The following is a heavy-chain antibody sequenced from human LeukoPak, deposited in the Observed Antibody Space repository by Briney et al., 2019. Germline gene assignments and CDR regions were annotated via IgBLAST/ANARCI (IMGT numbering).Heavy chain of an antibody. V-gene: IGHV3-30-3*01. Sequence: GGSLRLSCAASGFRFSNYAMHCVRQAPGKGLEWVAVISFDGSKEDYADSVKGRFTISRDNSKNTLYVQLNSLSVEDTAVYYCARDSAYYYDSSGFSYCDYWGPGTLVTVSS. CDR2: ISFDGSKE. CDR3: ARDSAYYYDSSGFSYCDY. J-gene: IGHJ4*02. D-gene: IGHD3-22*01. CDR1: GFRFSNYA.